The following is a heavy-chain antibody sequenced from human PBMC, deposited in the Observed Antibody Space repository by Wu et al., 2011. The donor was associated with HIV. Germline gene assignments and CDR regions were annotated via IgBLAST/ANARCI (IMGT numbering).Heavy chain of an antibody. CDR1: GGTFNNYA. CDR3: ARGRGDGVITMIVGGYTQTTYYYGSGR. D-gene: IGHD3-22*01. CDR2: IIPIFGTA. Sequence: QVQVVQSGAEVKKPGSSVKVSCKASGGTFNNYAISWVRQAPGQGLEWMGGIIPIFGTANYAQKFQGRVTITTDESTRTAYMELSSLRYEDTAVYYCARGRGDGVITMIVGGYTQTTYYYGSGRRGPRTTVTVS. V-gene: IGHV1-69*05. J-gene: IGHJ6*02.